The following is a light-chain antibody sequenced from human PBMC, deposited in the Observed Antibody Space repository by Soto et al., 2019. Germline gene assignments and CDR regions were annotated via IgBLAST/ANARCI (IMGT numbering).Light chain of an antibody. Sequence: DIQMTQSPSTLYASMGDRITITCRASQTISRWLAWYQQRPGKAPKVLIYDASSLASGVPSRFIGSGSGTEVTLTISSLQPEDFATYYCQQYNSDWTFGQGTKVDI. J-gene: IGKJ1*01. V-gene: IGKV1-5*01. CDR3: QQYNSDWT. CDR2: DAS. CDR1: QTISRW.